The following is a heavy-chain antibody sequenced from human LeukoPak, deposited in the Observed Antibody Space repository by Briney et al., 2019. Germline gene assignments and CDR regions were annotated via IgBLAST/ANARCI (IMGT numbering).Heavy chain of an antibody. D-gene: IGHD6-13*01. Sequence: GGSLRLSCAASVFTFRSYWMHWVRQAPGKGLEWVSSINWFGGTTNYGDSVKGRFTISRDNAKNSLYLQMNSLRAEDTALYYCARGGYRQLAYFDYWGQGILVTVSS. CDR1: VFTFRSYW. CDR3: ARGGYRQLAYFDY. CDR2: INWFGGTT. V-gene: IGHV3-20*04. J-gene: IGHJ4*02.